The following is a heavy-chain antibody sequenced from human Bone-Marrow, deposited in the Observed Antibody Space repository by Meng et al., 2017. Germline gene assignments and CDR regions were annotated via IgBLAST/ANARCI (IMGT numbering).Heavy chain of an antibody. J-gene: IGHJ4*02. CDR1: GFTVSSNY. CDR3: ARELFHYYDSSGYYGFDY. CDR2: ISYDGSNK. Sequence: GESLKISCAASGFTVSSNYMSWVRQAPGKGLEWVTVISYDGSNKYYADSVKGRFTISRDNSKNTLYLQMNSLRAEDTAVYYCARELFHYYDSSGYYGFDYWGQGTLVTVSS. V-gene: IGHV3-30*03. D-gene: IGHD3-22*01.